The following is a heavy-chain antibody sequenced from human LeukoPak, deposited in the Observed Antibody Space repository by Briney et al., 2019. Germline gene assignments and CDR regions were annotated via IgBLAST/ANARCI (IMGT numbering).Heavy chain of an antibody. CDR1: PFIFSGHW. CDR2: IKEDGSER. D-gene: IGHD3-3*01. Sequence: GSLRLSCEASPFIFSGHWLNWVRQTPGKGLEWVASIKEDGSERQYVDSVKGRFTLSRDNSKNTLFLQMNSLRAEDTAVYFCAKKSLWSGPFDYWGQGTLVTVFS. CDR3: AKKSLWSGPFDY. V-gene: IGHV3-7*03. J-gene: IGHJ4*02.